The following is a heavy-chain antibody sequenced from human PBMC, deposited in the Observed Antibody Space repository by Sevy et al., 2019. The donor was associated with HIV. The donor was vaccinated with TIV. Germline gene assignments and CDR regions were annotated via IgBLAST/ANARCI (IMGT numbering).Heavy chain of an antibody. CDR1: GFTLSSYA. D-gene: IGHD6-19*01. CDR2: ISGSGGST. J-gene: IGHJ4*02. V-gene: IGHV3-23*01. CDR3: AKDLGVAGPYYFDY. Sequence: GGSLRLSCTASGFTLSSYAMSWVRQAPGKGLEWVSAISGSGGSTYYADSVKGRFTISRDNSKNTLYLQMNSLRAEDTAVYYCAKDLGVAGPYYFDYWGQGTLVTVSS.